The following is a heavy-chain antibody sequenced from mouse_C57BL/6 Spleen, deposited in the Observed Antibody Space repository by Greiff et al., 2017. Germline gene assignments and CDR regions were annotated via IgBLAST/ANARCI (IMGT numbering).Heavy chain of an antibody. D-gene: IGHD2-1*01. CDR2: IDPEDGDT. V-gene: IGHV14-1*01. CDR1: GFNINDYY. J-gene: IGHJ4*01. CDR3: TTDYGNLYYAMDY. Sequence: VQLQQSGAELVRPGASVKLSCTASGFNINDYYMHWVKQRPEQGLEWIGRIDPEDGDTDYAPKFQGKATMTADTSSNTAYLQLSSLTSEDTAVYYCTTDYGNLYYAMDYWGQGTSVTVSS.